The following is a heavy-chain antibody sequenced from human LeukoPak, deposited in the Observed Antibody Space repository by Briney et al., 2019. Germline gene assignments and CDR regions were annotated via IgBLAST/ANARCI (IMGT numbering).Heavy chain of an antibody. J-gene: IGHJ5*02. D-gene: IGHD3-3*01. CDR1: GYSFTSYW. CDR2: IYPGDSDT. CDR3: ARHERNYDFWSGEALPGGWFDP. V-gene: IGHV5-51*01. Sequence: NPGESLKISCKGSGYSFTSYWIGWVRQMPGKGLEWMGIIYPGDSDTRYSPSFQGQVTISADKSISTAYLQWSSLKASDTAMYYCARHERNYDFWSGEALPGGWFDPWGQGTLVTVSS.